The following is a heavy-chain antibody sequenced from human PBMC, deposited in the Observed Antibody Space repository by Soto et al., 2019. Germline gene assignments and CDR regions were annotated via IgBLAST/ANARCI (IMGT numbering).Heavy chain of an antibody. Sequence: ASVKVSCKASGYTFTSYGISWVRQAPGQGLEWMGWISAYNGNTNYAQKLQGRVTMTTDTSTSTAYMELRSLRSDDTAVYYCARETITMVRGVIIGTFDYWGQGTLVTVSS. CDR2: ISAYNGNT. V-gene: IGHV1-18*01. D-gene: IGHD3-10*01. CDR1: GYTFTSYG. CDR3: ARETITMVRGVIIGTFDY. J-gene: IGHJ4*02.